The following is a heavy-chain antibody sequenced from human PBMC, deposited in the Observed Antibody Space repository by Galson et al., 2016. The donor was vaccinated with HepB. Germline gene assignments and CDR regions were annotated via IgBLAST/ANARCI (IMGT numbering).Heavy chain of an antibody. D-gene: IGHD4/OR15-4a*01. Sequence: EPLSLTCAVSGSSITSGNWWGWVRQPPGKGLEWIGEVHDSGTTNYNPSLKSRVTISKDQSKNQSSLILTSVTAADSAVYYCARERAKVIDYWGQGTLVTVSS. J-gene: IGHJ4*02. CDR2: VHDSGTT. CDR3: ARERAKVIDY. V-gene: IGHV4-4*02. CDR1: GSSITSGNW.